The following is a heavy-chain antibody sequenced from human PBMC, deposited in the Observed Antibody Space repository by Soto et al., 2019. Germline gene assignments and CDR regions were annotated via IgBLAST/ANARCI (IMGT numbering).Heavy chain of an antibody. CDR3: ARQGVDCSSTSCYSYYYYYYGMDV. Sequence: PSETLSLTCAVSGGSISSSNWWSWVRQPPGKGLEWIGYIYYSGSTNYNPSLKSRVTISVDTSKNQFSLKLSSVTAADTAVYYCARQGVDCSSTSCYSYYYYYYGMDVWGQGTTVTVSS. CDR2: IYYSGST. CDR1: GGSISSSNW. J-gene: IGHJ6*02. V-gene: IGHV4-4*02. D-gene: IGHD2-2*01.